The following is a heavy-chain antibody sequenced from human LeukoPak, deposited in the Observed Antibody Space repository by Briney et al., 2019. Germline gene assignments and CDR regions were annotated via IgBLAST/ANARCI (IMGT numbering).Heavy chain of an antibody. J-gene: IGHJ4*02. D-gene: IGHD3-10*01. CDR2: IYYSGST. V-gene: IGHV4-31*03. Sequence: SETLSLTCTVSGGSISSGGYYWSWIRQHPGKGLEWIGYIYYSGSTYYSPSLKSRVTISVDTSKNQFSLKLSSVTAADTAVYYCAGVSGGTYYFDYWGQGTLVTVSS. CDR1: GGSISSGGYY. CDR3: AGVSGGTYYFDY.